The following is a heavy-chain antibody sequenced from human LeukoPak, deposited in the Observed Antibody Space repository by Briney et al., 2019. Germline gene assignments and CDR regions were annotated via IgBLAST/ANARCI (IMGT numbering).Heavy chain of an antibody. J-gene: IGHJ4*02. CDR1: GFTFSDHP. CDR3: ARQMTSTRLFDS. D-gene: IGHD5/OR15-5a*01. Sequence: PGRALRLSCVASGFTFSDHPFHWVRHPPDQGLEWVALIGSDGTKKYYANSVQGRFTVSRENSKNTLFLQMTTLRADDTAVYFCARQMTSTRLFDSWGQGTLVTVSS. V-gene: IGHV3-30*04. CDR2: IGSDGTKK.